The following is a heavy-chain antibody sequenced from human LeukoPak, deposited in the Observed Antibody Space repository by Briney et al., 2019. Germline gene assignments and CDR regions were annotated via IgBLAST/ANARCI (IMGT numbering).Heavy chain of an antibody. V-gene: IGHV3-74*01. CDR2: INSDGSST. CDR1: GFTFSSYW. CDR3: ASLGYSKGYYYGMDV. Sequence: GGSLRLSCAASGFTFSSYWMHWVRQAPGKGLVWVSRINSDGSSTSYADSVKGRFTISRDNAKNTLYVQMNSLRAEDTALYYCASLGYSKGYYYGMDVWGQGTTVTVSS. J-gene: IGHJ6*02. D-gene: IGHD4-11*01.